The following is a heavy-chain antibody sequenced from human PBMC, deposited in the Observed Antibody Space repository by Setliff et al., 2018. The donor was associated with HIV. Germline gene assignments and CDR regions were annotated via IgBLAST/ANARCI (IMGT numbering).Heavy chain of an antibody. CDR1: GGSISSYY. D-gene: IGHD3-16*02. J-gene: IGHJ4*02. CDR3: ARYRRPPYYLDY. CDR2: IYSTGDS. Sequence: SETLSLTCTVSGGSISSYYWSWIRQPPGKELGWIGYIYSTGDSNYNPSLKSRVTMAVDTSKNQFSLKLTSVTAADTAVYYCARYRRPPYYLDYWGQGTLVTVSS. V-gene: IGHV4-4*09.